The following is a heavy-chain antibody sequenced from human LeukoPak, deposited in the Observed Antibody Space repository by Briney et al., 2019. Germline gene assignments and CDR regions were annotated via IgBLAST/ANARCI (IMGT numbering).Heavy chain of an antibody. CDR3: ARGHTAMEGWGLDY. D-gene: IGHD5-18*01. V-gene: IGHV3-74*01. Sequence: GGSLRLSCAASGFTFSAHDMHWVRQAPGKGLVWVSRISSDGSSTSYADSVKGRFTISRDNAKNTLYLQMNSLRVEDTAVYYCARGHTAMEGWGLDYWGQGTLVTVSS. CDR1: GFTFSAHD. J-gene: IGHJ4*02. CDR2: ISSDGSST.